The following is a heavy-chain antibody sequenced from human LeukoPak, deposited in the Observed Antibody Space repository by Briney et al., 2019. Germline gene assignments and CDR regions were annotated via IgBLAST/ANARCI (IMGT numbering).Heavy chain of an antibody. J-gene: IGHJ4*02. V-gene: IGHV1-2*02. Sequence: ASVKVSCKASGYTFTSYDINWVRQATGQGLEWMGWINPNSGDTNYAQSFQGRVTMTRDTSISTASMELSRLSSDDTAMYYCARDERYDSSGYPFDYWGQGTLVTVSS. CDR2: INPNSGDT. CDR1: GYTFTSYD. D-gene: IGHD3-22*01. CDR3: ARDERYDSSGYPFDY.